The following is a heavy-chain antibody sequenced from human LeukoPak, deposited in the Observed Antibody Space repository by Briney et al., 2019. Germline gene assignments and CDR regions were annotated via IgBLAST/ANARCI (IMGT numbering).Heavy chain of an antibody. CDR1: GYIFSDYS. CDR3: AKARTTTSASVDC. Sequence: ASVKVSCKASGYIFSDYSIQWVRQAPGQGLEWMGIINPRGGSVSYAQSFQDRITITRDTSTSTVYVEVSSLRSEDTGVYFCAKARTTTSASVDCWGQGTLVTVSS. CDR2: INPRGGSV. J-gene: IGHJ4*02. D-gene: IGHD2/OR15-2a*01. V-gene: IGHV1-46*01.